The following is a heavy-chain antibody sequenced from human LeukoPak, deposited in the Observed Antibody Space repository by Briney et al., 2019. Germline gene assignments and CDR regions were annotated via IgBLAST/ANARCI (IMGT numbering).Heavy chain of an antibody. Sequence: PSETLSLSCTVSGGSMNGNYWPWIRQPPGKGLEWIGFMHDDGRTNYNPSLTSRVSLSIDKSTNEFSLNLRSVTAADTAVYYCARVFRGAVTANWFDIWGQGTLVTVSA. D-gene: IGHD2-21*02. CDR3: ARVFRGAVTANWFDI. V-gene: IGHV4-59*01. J-gene: IGHJ5*02. CDR2: MHDDGRT. CDR1: GGSMNGNY.